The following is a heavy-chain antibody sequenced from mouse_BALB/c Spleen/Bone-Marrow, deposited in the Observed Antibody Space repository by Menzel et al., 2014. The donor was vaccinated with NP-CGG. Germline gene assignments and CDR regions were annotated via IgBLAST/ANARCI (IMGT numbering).Heavy chain of an antibody. CDR1: GYTFTSYW. V-gene: IGHV1-87*01. CDR3: ASPYGNYDAMDY. CDR2: IYPGDGDT. J-gene: IGHJ4*01. D-gene: IGHD2-1*01. Sequence: SGAELARPGASVRLSCKASGYTFTSYWMQWVKQRPGQGLKWIGAIYPGDGDTRYTQKFRGKATLTADKSSNTAYMQLSSLTSEDSAVYFCASPYGNYDAMDYWGQGTSVTVSS.